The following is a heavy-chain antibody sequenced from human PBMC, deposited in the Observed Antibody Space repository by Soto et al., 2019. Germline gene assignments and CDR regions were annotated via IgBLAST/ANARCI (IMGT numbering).Heavy chain of an antibody. CDR1: GFTFSSYA. V-gene: IGHV3-30-3*01. Sequence: GGSLRLSCAASGFTFSSYAMHWVRQAPGKGLEWVAVISYDGSNKYYADSVKGRFTISRDNSKSTLYLQMNSLRAEDTAVYYCARDRSLDLGTDFQHWGQGTLVTVSS. D-gene: IGHD2-21*02. CDR2: ISYDGSNK. CDR3: ARDRSLDLGTDFQH. J-gene: IGHJ1*01.